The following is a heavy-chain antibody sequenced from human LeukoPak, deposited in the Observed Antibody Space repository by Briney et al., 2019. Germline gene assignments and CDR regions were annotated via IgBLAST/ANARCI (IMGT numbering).Heavy chain of an antibody. CDR3: AKGASPTLAVAGILERDWFDP. V-gene: IGHV3-23*01. J-gene: IGHJ5*02. Sequence: GGSLRLSCAASGFTFGSYAMSWVRQAPGKGLEWVSAISGSGGSTYYADSVKGRFTISRDNSKNTLYLQMNSLRAEDTAVYYCAKGASPTLAVAGILERDWFDPWGQGTLVTVSS. CDR2: ISGSGGST. D-gene: IGHD6-19*01. CDR1: GFTFGSYA.